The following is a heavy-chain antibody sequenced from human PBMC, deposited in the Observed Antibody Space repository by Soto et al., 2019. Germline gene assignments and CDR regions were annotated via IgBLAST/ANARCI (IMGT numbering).Heavy chain of an antibody. D-gene: IGHD2-2*01. CDR3: ARDTDCSSTSCYWRLSGGGNWFDP. J-gene: IGHJ5*02. V-gene: IGHV3-74*01. CDR1: GFTFSSYW. Sequence: GGSLRLSCAASGFTFSSYWMHWVRQAPGKGLVWVSRINSDGSSTSYADSVKGRFTISRDNAKNTLYLQMNSLRAEDTAEYYCARDTDCSSTSCYWRLSGGGNWFDPWGQGTLVTVSS. CDR2: INSDGSST.